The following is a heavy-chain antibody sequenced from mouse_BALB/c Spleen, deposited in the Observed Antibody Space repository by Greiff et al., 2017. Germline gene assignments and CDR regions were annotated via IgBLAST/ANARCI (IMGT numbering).Heavy chain of an antibody. J-gene: IGHJ3*01. D-gene: IGHD1-1*01. Sequence: EVKLVESGPGLVKPSQSLSLTCTVTGYSITSYYAWYWIRQFPGTKLGWMGYISYSGSTSNNPSLKSRISITRDTSKNQFFLQLNSVTTEATATYYCARGNYYIAYWGQGTLVTVSA. CDR1: GYSITSYYA. CDR2: ISYSGST. CDR3: ARGNYYIAY. V-gene: IGHV3-2*02.